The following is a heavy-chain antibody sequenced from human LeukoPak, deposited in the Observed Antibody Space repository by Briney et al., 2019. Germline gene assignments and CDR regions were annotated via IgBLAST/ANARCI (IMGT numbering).Heavy chain of an antibody. CDR2: INPNSGGT. V-gene: IGHV1-2*02. J-gene: IGHJ5*02. CDR3: ARDLITMVRGVRYWFDP. D-gene: IGHD3-10*01. Sequence: ASVKVSCKASGYTFTGYYMHWVRQAPGQGLEWMGWINPNSGGTNYAQKFQGRVTMTRDTSISTAYMELSRLRSDDTAVYYCARDLITMVRGVRYWFDPWGQGTLVTVSS. CDR1: GYTFTGYY.